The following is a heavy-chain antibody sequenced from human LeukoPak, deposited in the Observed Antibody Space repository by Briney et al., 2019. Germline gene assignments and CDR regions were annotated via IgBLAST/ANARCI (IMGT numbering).Heavy chain of an antibody. J-gene: IGHJ4*02. V-gene: IGHV1-46*01. CDR1: GYTFTTYY. CDR3: ARDSYYVTSGLVDY. D-gene: IGHD3-22*01. CDR2: INPSGGGT. Sequence: ASVKVSCKASGYTFTTYYMHWVRQAPGQGLEWMGVINPSGGGTTYAQKFQGTITMTRDTSTSTVYMELSSLRSEDTAIYYCARDSYYVTSGLVDYWGQGTLITVSP.